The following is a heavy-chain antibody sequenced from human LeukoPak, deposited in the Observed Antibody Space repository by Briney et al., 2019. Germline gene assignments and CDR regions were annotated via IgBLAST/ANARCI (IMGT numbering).Heavy chain of an antibody. J-gene: IGHJ3*02. V-gene: IGHV1-18*01. CDR3: ASRGPGTDYQDDALDI. CDR1: GYTFSIYG. Sequence: ASVNVSCKACGYTFSIYGITGVRQARGQGREGMGWISANNGKTNYAQKLQDRVTMTTDTSTHTAYMELRSLRSDDTAVYYCASRGPGTDYQDDALDIWGQGTLVTVSS. CDR2: ISANNGKT. D-gene: IGHD3-10*01.